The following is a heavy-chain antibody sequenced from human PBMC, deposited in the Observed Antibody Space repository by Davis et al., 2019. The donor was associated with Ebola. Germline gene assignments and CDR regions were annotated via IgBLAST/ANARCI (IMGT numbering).Heavy chain of an antibody. CDR2: ISGSGAST. V-gene: IGHV3-23*01. Sequence: GGSLRLSCAASGFVFSSYAMSWVRQAPGQGLEWVSTISGSGASTYYADSVKGRFTISRDNSKNTLFLQMNSLRPEDTATYYCATYRSSWSEYYHAIDVWGRGTTVNVSS. CDR3: ATYRSSWSEYYHAIDV. CDR1: GFVFSSYA. D-gene: IGHD6-13*01. J-gene: IGHJ6*02.